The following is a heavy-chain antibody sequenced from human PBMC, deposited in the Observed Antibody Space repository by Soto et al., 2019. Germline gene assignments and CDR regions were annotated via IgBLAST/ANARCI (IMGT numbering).Heavy chain of an antibody. CDR2: IYASGSP. J-gene: IGHJ4*02. V-gene: IGHV4-59*01. D-gene: IGHD1-26*01. CDR3: ARGVGSSPPRY. Sequence: SETLSLTCTISGGSISVYYWSWVRQPPGHELEWIGYIYASGSPYYNPSLRSRVTISADTSKNQLSLKLTSPTAADTAVYYCARGVGSSPPRYWGRGTLVTVS. CDR1: GGSISVYY.